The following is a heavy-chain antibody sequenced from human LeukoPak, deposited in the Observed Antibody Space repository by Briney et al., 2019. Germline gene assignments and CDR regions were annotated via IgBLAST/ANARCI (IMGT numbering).Heavy chain of an antibody. V-gene: IGHV4-39*06. J-gene: IGHJ6*02. CDR3: ARARASGSYGYYGMDV. Sequence: PSETLSLTCAVSGGSISSSSYYWGWIRQPPGKGLEWIGSIYYSGSTYYNPSLKSRVTISVDTSKNQFPLKLSSVTAADTAVYYCARARASGSYGYYGMDVWGQGTTVTVSS. CDR2: IYYSGST. CDR1: GGSISSSSYY. D-gene: IGHD1-26*01.